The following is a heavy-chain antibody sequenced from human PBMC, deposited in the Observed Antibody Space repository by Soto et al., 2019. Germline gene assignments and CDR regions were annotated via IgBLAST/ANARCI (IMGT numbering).Heavy chain of an antibody. CDR3: AKERAETTCYDY. Sequence: PGGSLRLSCASSGFTFISFAMTWVRQAPGKGLEWVSAITGSGSSTHYADSVKGRFTISRDNSKNTRYLQMNSLRAEDTAVYYCAKERAETTCYDYWGPGTLVP. V-gene: IGHV3-23*01. CDR1: GFTFISFA. D-gene: IGHD2-15*01. CDR2: ITGSGSST. J-gene: IGHJ4*02.